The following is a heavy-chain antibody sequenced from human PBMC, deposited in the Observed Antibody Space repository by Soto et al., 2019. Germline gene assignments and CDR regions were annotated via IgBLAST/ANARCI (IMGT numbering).Heavy chain of an antibody. V-gene: IGHV3-23*01. D-gene: IGHD6-19*01. J-gene: IGHJ4*02. CDR2: ISGRGGST. CDR3: AKDLQSSGWYTWHY. CDR1: GFTFSSYA. Sequence: GGSLRLSWAASGFTFSSYAMSWVRQAPGKGLEWVSAISGRGGSTYYADSVKGRFTISRDNSKNTLYLQMNSLRAEDTAVYYCAKDLQSSGWYTWHYWGQGTLVTVSS.